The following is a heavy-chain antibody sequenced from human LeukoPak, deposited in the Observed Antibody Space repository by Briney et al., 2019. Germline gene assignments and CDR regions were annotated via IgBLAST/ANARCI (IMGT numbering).Heavy chain of an antibody. CDR1: VFTFSSYA. CDR3: AKDGDYGDPGNWFDP. J-gene: IGHJ5*02. V-gene: IGHV3-23*01. Sequence: GGSLRLSCAASVFTFSSYAMSWVRQAPGKGLEWVSAISGSGGSTYYADSVKGQFTISRDNSKNTLYLQMNSLRAEDTAVYYCAKDGDYGDPGNWFDPWGQGTLVTVSS. D-gene: IGHD4-17*01. CDR2: ISGSGGST.